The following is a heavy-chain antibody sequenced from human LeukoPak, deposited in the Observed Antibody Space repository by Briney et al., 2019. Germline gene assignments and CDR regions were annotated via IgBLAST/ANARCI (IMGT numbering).Heavy chain of an antibody. CDR1: GFTFSDYY. V-gene: IGHV3-11*01. CDR3: ARKIYGSDNYIDY. D-gene: IGHD3-10*01. Sequence: PGGSLRLSCVASGFTFSDYYINWIRQAPGMGLEWIAYLSSGGSMIYYADSVKGRFAISRDNAKNSVYLQMNSLRAEDTVLYYCARKIYGSDNYIDYWGQGTLVTVSS. CDR2: LSSGGSMI. J-gene: IGHJ4*02.